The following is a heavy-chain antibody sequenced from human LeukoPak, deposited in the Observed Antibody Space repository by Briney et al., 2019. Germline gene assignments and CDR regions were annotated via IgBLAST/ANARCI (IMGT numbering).Heavy chain of an antibody. CDR2: THHSGNT. Sequence: SETLSLTCIVSGDSVSGYYWNWIRQPPGKGLERIGYTHHSGNTLYNPSLKSRVTTSVDTSKNQFSLSLSSVTAADTAVYYCARWEVRLNAFEMWGQGTMVTVSS. CDR3: ARWEVRLNAFEM. V-gene: IGHV4-59*02. D-gene: IGHD3-10*01. J-gene: IGHJ3*02. CDR1: GDSVSGYY.